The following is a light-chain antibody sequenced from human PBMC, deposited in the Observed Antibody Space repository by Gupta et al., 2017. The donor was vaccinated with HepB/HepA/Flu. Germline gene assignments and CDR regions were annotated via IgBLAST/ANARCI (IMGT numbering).Light chain of an antibody. J-gene: IGLJ2*01. CDR2: GNS. V-gene: IGLV1-40*01. Sequence: QSVLTQPPSVSGAPGQRVTISCTGSSSNIGAGYDVHWYQQLPGTAPKLLIYGNSNRPSGVPDRFSGSKSGTSAALAITGLQAEEEADYYCQSYESSRSAYVVFGGGTKLTVL. CDR1: SSNIGAGYD. CDR3: QSYESSRSAYVV.